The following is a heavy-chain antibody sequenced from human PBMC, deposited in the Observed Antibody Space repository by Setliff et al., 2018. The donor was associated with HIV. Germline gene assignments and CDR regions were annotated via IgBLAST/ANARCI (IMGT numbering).Heavy chain of an antibody. V-gene: IGHV4-39*01. CDR2: IYYSGTT. J-gene: IGHJ4*02. Sequence: SETLSLTCSVSGDSIRNSRDYWGWIRQPPGKGLEWIGNIYYSGTTYYNPSLKSRVTISVDTSKNQFPLKLSSVTAADTAVYYCARAVPSYYYGSGSISPSFDYWGQGTLVTVSS. CDR3: ARAVPSYYYGSGSISPSFDY. D-gene: IGHD3-10*01. CDR1: GDSIRNSRDY.